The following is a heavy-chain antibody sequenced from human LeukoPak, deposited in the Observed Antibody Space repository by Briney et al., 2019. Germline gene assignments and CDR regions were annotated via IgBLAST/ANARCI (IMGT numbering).Heavy chain of an antibody. Sequence: ASVKVSCKASGYTFTSYGISGVRQAPGQGLEWMGWISAYIGNTNYAQKLQGRVTMTTDTSTRPAYMELRSLRSDDTAVYYCARRWRHIVVVAGLGDAFDIWGQGTMVTVSS. J-gene: IGHJ3*02. D-gene: IGHD2-21*02. CDR2: ISAYIGNT. CDR3: ARRWRHIVVVAGLGDAFDI. CDR1: GYTFTSYG. V-gene: IGHV1-18*01.